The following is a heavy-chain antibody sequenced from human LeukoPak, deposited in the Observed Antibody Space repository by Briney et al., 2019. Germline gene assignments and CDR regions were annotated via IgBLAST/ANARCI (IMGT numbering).Heavy chain of an antibody. CDR3: TREAPGGNALDN. CDR1: GFTFSDYC. D-gene: IGHD4-23*01. J-gene: IGHJ4*02. CDR2: ISSGAPTI. Sequence: GGSLRLSCAASGFTFSDYCVNWIRQAPGKGLEWISYISSGAPTIYYTDSVKGRFTISRDNAKNSLYLQLNSLRAEDTAVYYCTREAPGGNALDNWGQGTLVTVSS. V-gene: IGHV3-11*04.